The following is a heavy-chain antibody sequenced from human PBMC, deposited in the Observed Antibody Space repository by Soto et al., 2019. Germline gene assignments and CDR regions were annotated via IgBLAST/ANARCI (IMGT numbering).Heavy chain of an antibody. V-gene: IGHV1-18*01. CDR3: AREGYYGSGSADY. Sequence: QVQLVQSGAXVXXXGXSVXVXXXXXGYXFXRXXXXXVXXAPGQGLEWMGWISAYNGNTNYAQKLQGRVTMTTDTSTSTAYMELRSLRSDDTAVYYCAREGYYGSGSADYWGQGTLVTVSS. J-gene: IGHJ4*02. D-gene: IGHD3-10*01. CDR1: GYXFXRXX. CDR2: ISAYNGNT.